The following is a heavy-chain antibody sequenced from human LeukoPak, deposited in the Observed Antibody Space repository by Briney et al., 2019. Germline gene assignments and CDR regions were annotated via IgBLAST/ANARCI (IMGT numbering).Heavy chain of an antibody. CDR3: ARVGLTMISFPLRS. Sequence: PGGSLRLSCAASGFTFSTSGMHWVRQAPGKGLEWVAVIWYDGSNKHYAESVKGRFSISRDNSKSTLYLQMNSLRAEDTAVYYCARVGLTMISFPLRSWGQGTLVTVSS. CDR2: IWYDGSNK. V-gene: IGHV3-33*01. D-gene: IGHD3-22*01. J-gene: IGHJ4*02. CDR1: GFTFSTSG.